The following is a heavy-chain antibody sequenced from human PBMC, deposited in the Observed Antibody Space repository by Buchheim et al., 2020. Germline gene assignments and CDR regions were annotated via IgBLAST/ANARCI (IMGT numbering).Heavy chain of an antibody. J-gene: IGHJ4*02. CDR1: GFTFNTYA. CDR3: ARDFGYCSGGICYFFDY. V-gene: IGHV3-30*03. Sequence: QVQLVESGGDVVQPGTSLRLSCAASGFTFNTYAMHWVRQAPGKGLEWVAVLSYDGSKIYYVDSVKGRFTISRANSKNTLYLQMNSLRADDTAVYYCARDFGYCSGGICYFFDYWGQGTL. D-gene: IGHD2-15*01. CDR2: LSYDGSKI.